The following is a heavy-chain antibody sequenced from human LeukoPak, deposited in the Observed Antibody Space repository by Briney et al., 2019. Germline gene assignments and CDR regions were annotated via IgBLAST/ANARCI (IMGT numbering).Heavy chain of an antibody. CDR1: GYTFTSYD. V-gene: IGHV1-8*01. CDR2: MNPNSGNT. D-gene: IGHD6-19*01. CDR3: ARDAYSSGWYPHDYYYGMDV. Sequence: GASVKVSCKASGYTFTSYDINWVRQATGQGLEWMGWMNPNSGNTGYAQKFQGRVTMTRNTSISTAYMELSSLRSEDTAVYYCARDAYSSGWYPHDYYYGMDVWGQGTTVTVSS. J-gene: IGHJ6*02.